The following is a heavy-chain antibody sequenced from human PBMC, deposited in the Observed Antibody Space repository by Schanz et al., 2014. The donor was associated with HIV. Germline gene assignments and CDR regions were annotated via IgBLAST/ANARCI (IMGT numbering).Heavy chain of an antibody. J-gene: IGHJ4*02. CDR3: AKEGSTTGWTYGDQ. CDR2: VSYNEDRK. V-gene: IGHV3-30*18. D-gene: IGHD1-7*01. Sequence: HVQLVESGGGVVQPGRSLRLSCAASGFTFNDYGMHWVRQAPGKGLEWVGFVSYNEDRKTYGDSVKGRFTISRDNFRNTLYLQMSSLRTDDTAVYYCAKEGSTTGWTYGDQWGQGTLVTVSS. CDR1: GFTFNDYG.